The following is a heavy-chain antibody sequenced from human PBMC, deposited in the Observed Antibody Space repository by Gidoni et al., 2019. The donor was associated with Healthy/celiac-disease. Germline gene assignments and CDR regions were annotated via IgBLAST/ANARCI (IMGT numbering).Heavy chain of an antibody. V-gene: IGHV3-49*04. CDR1: GFTFGDYA. CDR3: TRDFDGSGP. Sequence: EVQLVESGGGLVQPGRSLTLSCTASGFTFGDYAMSWVRQAPGKGLEWVGFIRSKAYGGTTEYAASVKGRFTISRDDSKSIAYLQMNSLKTEDTAAYYCTRDFDGSGPWGQGTLVTVSS. J-gene: IGHJ5*02. CDR2: IRSKAYGGTT. D-gene: IGHD3-10*01.